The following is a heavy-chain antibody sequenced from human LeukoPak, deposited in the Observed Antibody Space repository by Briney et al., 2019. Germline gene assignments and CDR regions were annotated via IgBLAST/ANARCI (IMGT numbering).Heavy chain of an antibody. V-gene: IGHV3-48*02. Sequence: GGSLRLSCAASGFTFSSFNMNWVRHTPGKGLEWISYISSSSSTIYYADSVKGRFTISIDNAKSSLYLQMNSLRDEDTAVYYCARYPSVAATGWGRWFDHWGQGTLVTVSS. CDR1: GFTFSSFN. CDR2: ISSSSSTI. J-gene: IGHJ5*02. D-gene: IGHD6-13*01. CDR3: ARYPSVAATGWGRWFDH.